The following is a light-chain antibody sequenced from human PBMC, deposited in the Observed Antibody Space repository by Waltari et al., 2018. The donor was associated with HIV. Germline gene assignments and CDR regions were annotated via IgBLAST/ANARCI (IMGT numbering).Light chain of an antibody. CDR3: QKYNTAPLT. CDR1: QGISNY. Sequence: DIQMTQSPSSLSASAGARVSITCGTSQGISNYLAWYQQKAGKVPKLLIYDASTLQSGVPSRFSGSGSGTDFTLTISSLQPEDVPTYYCQKYNTAPLTFGGGTKVEIK. CDR2: DAS. V-gene: IGKV1-27*01. J-gene: IGKJ4*01.